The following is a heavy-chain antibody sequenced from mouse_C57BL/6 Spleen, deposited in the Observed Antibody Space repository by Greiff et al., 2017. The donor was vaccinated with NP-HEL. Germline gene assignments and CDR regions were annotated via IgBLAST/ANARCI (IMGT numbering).Heavy chain of an antibody. V-gene: IGHV5-16*01. CDR3: ARDGYGTPYAMDY. J-gene: IGHJ4*01. D-gene: IGHD1-1*01. CDR2: INYDGSST. CDR1: GFTFSDYY. Sequence: EVMLVESEGGLVQPGSSMKLSCTASGFTFSDYYMAWVRQVPEKGLEWVANINYDGSSTYYLDSLKSRFIISRDNAKNILYLQMSSLKSEDTATYYCARDGYGTPYAMDYWGQGTSVTVSS.